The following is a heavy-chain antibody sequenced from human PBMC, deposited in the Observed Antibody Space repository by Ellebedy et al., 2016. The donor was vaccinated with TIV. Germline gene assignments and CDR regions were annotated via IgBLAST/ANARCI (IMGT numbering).Heavy chain of an antibody. Sequence: GESLKISCAASGFNFRSYWMSWVRQAPGKGLEWVANIYQDGSDEYYVDSVKGRFTISRDNDNKALFLQMNSLRVEDTAVYYCARRGSYGDYAVQINSWFDPWGRGTLVTVSS. D-gene: IGHD4-17*01. V-gene: IGHV3-7*01. CDR2: IYQDGSDE. J-gene: IGHJ5*02. CDR3: ARRGSYGDYAVQINSWFDP. CDR1: GFNFRSYW.